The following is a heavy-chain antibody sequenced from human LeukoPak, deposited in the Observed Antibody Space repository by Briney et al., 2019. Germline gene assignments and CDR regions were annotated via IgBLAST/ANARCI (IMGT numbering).Heavy chain of an antibody. CDR2: INSDGSST. J-gene: IGHJ3*02. CDR1: GFTFSSYW. D-gene: IGHD2-8*01. CDR3: ASLDIVLMVYASKKPDAFDI. V-gene: IGHV3-74*01. Sequence: GGSLRLSCAASGFTFSSYWMHWVRQAPGKGLVWVSRINSDGSSTSYADSVKGRFTISRDNAKNTLYLQMNSLRAEDTAVYYCASLDIVLMVYASKKPDAFDIWGQGTMVTVSS.